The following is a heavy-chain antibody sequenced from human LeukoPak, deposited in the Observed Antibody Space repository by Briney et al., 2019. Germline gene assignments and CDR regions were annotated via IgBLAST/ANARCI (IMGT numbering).Heavy chain of an antibody. Sequence: PSETLSLTCTVSGGSINSYFWNWIRQPAGKGLEWIGRVYVTGSTNLNPALQSRVTMSVDTSKNQFSLKLTSVTAADTAVYYCARDRQWLVDHWGQGTLVTVSS. V-gene: IGHV4-4*07. D-gene: IGHD6-19*01. CDR1: GGSINSYF. J-gene: IGHJ5*02. CDR2: VYVTGST. CDR3: ARDRQWLVDH.